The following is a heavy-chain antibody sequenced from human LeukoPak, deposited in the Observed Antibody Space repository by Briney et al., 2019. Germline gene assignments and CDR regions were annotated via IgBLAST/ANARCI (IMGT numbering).Heavy chain of an antibody. CDR2: TYYRSKWYN. CDR3: AREMSYYDPVADGYYYYGMDV. D-gene: IGHD3-22*01. Sequence: SQTLSLTCAISGDSVSSNTAAWNWIRQSPSRGLEWLGRTYYRSKWYNDYAVSVKSRITINPDTSKNQFSLQLNSVTPEDTAVYYCAREMSYYDPVADGYYYYGMDVWGQGTTVTVSS. CDR1: GDSVSSNTAA. J-gene: IGHJ6*02. V-gene: IGHV6-1*01.